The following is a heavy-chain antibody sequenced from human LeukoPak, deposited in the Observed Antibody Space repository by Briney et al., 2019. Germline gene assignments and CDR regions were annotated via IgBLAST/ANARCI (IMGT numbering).Heavy chain of an antibody. Sequence: GGSLRLSCAASGFTFSSYAVSWVREAPGKALEGVSAISGSGGGTFYADSVERRFTLPRDNSTNTLYLQMNSLSIEDTAVYYYAKTTTGYSSGRYPGWPVDYWGQGTLVTVSS. J-gene: IGHJ4*02. CDR3: AKTTTGYSSGRYPGWPVDY. V-gene: IGHV3-23*01. CDR2: ISGSGGGT. D-gene: IGHD6-19*01. CDR1: GFTFSSYA.